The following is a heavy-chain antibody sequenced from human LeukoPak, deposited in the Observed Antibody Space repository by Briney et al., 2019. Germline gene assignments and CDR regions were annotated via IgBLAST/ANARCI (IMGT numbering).Heavy chain of an antibody. Sequence: GASVKVSCKASGYTFSDHYAPHYMHWVRQAPGQGLEWMGWINPNTGGTNYAQNFQGRVTMTRDTSLSTVYMELSRLRSDDTAVYYCAKDGGQKTYGGYQNYWGQGTLVTVSS. V-gene: IGHV1-2*02. D-gene: IGHD5-12*01. CDR2: INPNTGGT. J-gene: IGHJ4*02. CDR1: GYTFSDHYAPHY. CDR3: AKDGGQKTYGGYQNY.